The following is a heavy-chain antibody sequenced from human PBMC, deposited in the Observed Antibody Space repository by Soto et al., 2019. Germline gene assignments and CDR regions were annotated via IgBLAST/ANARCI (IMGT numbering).Heavy chain of an antibody. Sequence: PSETLSLTCPVSGGSISSYYWSWIRQASGKVLEWIGYIYYSGSTNYNPSLKSRVTISVDTSKNQFSLKLSSVTAADTAVYYCARGGRSAYYYYMAVWGKGTTVTVSS. CDR1: GGSISSYY. CDR2: IYYSGST. V-gene: IGHV4-59*01. CDR3: ARGGRSAYYYYMAV. J-gene: IGHJ6*03.